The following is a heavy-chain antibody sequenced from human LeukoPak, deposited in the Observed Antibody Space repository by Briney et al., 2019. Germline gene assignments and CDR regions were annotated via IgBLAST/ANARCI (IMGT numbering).Heavy chain of an antibody. CDR3: AGGSTVTREIDY. CDR1: GFTFSSYA. J-gene: IGHJ4*02. D-gene: IGHD4-17*01. V-gene: IGHV3-30-3*01. CDR2: ISYDGSNK. Sequence: GGSLRLSCAASGFTFSSYAMLWVRQAPGKGLEWVAVISYDGSNKYYADSVKGRFTISRDNSKNTLYLQMNSLRAEDTAVYYCAGGSTVTREIDYWGQGTLVTVSS.